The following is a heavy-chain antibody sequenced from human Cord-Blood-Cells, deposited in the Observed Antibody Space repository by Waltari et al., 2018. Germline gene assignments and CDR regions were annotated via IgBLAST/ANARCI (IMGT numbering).Heavy chain of an antibody. CDR2: ISAYNGNT. Sequence: QVQLVQSGAEVKKHGASVKVSCKASGYTFTSYGISWVRQAPGQGLEWMGWISAYNGNTNYAQKLQGRVTMTTDTSTSTAYMELRSLRSDDTAVYYCARDEPPYSGYDEPFFDYWGQGTLVTVSS. CDR1: GYTFTSYG. V-gene: IGHV1-18*01. D-gene: IGHD5-12*01. J-gene: IGHJ4*02. CDR3: ARDEPPYSGYDEPFFDY.